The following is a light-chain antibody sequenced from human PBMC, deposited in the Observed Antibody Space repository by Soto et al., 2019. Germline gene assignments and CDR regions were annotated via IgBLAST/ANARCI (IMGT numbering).Light chain of an antibody. Sequence: EIVLTQSPGTLSLSPGERATLSCRASQSVSSSYLAWYQQKPGQAPRLLIYGASSRATGIPDRFSGSGSGTYCTLTISRLEPADFAVYYCQQYGSSPSYTFGQGTKLEIK. CDR2: GAS. CDR3: QQYGSSPSYT. CDR1: QSVSSSY. V-gene: IGKV3-20*01. J-gene: IGKJ2*01.